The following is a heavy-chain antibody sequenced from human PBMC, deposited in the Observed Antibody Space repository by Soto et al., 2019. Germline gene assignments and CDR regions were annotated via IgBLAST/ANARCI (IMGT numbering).Heavy chain of an antibody. CDR3: ARSLTVAAGTGPFDY. CDR2: ISYDGSNK. Sequence: GGSLRLSCAASGFTFSSYAMHWVRQAPGKGLEWVAVISYDGSNKYYADSVKGRFTISRDNAKNSLYLQMNSLTAEDTAVYYCARSLTVAAGTGPFDYWGLGTLVTVSS. D-gene: IGHD6-13*01. CDR1: GFTFSSYA. J-gene: IGHJ4*02. V-gene: IGHV3-30-3*01.